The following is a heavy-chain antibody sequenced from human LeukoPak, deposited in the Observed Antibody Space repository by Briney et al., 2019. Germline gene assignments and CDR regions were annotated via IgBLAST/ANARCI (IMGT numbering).Heavy chain of an antibody. CDR1: GYTLTESS. J-gene: IGHJ4*02. CDR3: ATGVLVSRYYDSSGYYSVLNY. CDR2: FDPEDGET. D-gene: IGHD3-22*01. Sequence: ASVKVSCKVSGYTLTESSMHWVRQAPGKGLEWMGGFDPEDGETIYAQKFQGRVTMTEDTSTDTAYMELSSLRSEDTAVYYCATGVLVSRYYDSSGYYSVLNYWGQGTLVTVSS. V-gene: IGHV1-24*01.